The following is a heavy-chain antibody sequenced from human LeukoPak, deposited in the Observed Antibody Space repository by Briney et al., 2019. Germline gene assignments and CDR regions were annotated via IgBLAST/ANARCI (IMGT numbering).Heavy chain of an antibody. D-gene: IGHD3/OR15-3a*01. Sequence: PSDTLSLTCTVSGGSVSSYYWTWIRQPPGKGLEWIGYIYYSGSTNYTPSLQSRVTISVATSKNQFSLKLSSVTAADTAVYYCARSIGPGRFDYWGQGTLPTVSS. CDR2: IYYSGST. CDR1: GGSVSSYY. CDR3: ARSIGPGRFDY. V-gene: IGHV4-59*08. J-gene: IGHJ4*02.